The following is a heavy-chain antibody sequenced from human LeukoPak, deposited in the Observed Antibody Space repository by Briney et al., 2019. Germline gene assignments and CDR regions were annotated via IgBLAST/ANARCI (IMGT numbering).Heavy chain of an antibody. Sequence: PGGSLRLSCAASGFTFRSYGMHWVRQAPGKGLEWVAFIRYDGSNKYYADSVKGRFTISRDNSKNTLYLQMNSLKTEDTAVYYCTTDVGGGSTVTTLGGFDYWGQGTLVTVSS. CDR2: IRYDGSNK. J-gene: IGHJ4*02. CDR3: TTDVGGGSTVTTLGGFDY. D-gene: IGHD4-17*01. V-gene: IGHV3-30*02. CDR1: GFTFRSYG.